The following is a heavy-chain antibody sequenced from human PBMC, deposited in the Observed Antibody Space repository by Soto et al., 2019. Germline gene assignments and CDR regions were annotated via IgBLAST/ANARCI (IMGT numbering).Heavy chain of an antibody. D-gene: IGHD3-9*01. CDR2: ISGSGVST. V-gene: IGHV3-23*01. Sequence: EVQLLESGGGLVQPGGSLRLSRAASGFTFSSYAMSWVRQAPGKGLEWISGISGSGVSTYYADSVKGRFTISRDNSKNTLYLQMNSLRAEDTAVYYSAKGAWYYDILTGYGYFDYWGQGTLVTVPS. CDR3: AKGAWYYDILTGYGYFDY. J-gene: IGHJ4*02. CDR1: GFTFSSYA.